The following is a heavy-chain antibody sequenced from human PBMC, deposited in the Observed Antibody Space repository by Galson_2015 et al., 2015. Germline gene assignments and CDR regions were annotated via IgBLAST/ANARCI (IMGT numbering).Heavy chain of an antibody. CDR1: GGTFSSYA. J-gene: IGHJ5*02. V-gene: IGHV1-69*13. D-gene: IGHD3-10*01. CDR2: IIPIFGTA. Sequence: SVKVSCKASGGTFSSYAISWVRQAPGQGLEWMGGIIPIFGTANYAQKFQGRVTITADESTSTAYMELSSLRSEDTAVYYCARSTMVRRRTNWFDPWGQGTLVTVSS. CDR3: ARSTMVRRRTNWFDP.